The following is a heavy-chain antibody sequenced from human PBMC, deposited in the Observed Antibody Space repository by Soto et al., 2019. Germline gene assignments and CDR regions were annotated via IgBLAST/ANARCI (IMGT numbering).Heavy chain of an antibody. V-gene: IGHV3-7*05. D-gene: IGHD6-19*01. J-gene: IGHJ4*02. CDR2: IKQDGSEK. Sequence: EVQLVESGGGLVQPGGSLRLSCAASGFTFSSYWMSWVRQAPGKGLEWVANIKQDGSEKYYVDSVKGRFTISRDNAKNSLYVQMNSLRAEDTAVYYCAREGLAVAGPYFDYWCQGTLVTVSS. CDR1: GFTFSSYW. CDR3: AREGLAVAGPYFDY.